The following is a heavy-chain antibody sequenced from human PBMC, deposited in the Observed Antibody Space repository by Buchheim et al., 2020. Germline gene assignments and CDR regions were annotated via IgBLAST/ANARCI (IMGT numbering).Heavy chain of an antibody. J-gene: IGHJ4*02. CDR2: ISYDGSNK. Sequence: QVQLVESGGGVVQPGRSLRLSCAAPGFTFSSYGMHWVRQAPGKGLEWVAVISYDGSNKYYADSVKGRFTISRDNSKNTLYLQMNSLRAGDTAVYYCAKVGIAAIDYWGQGTL. D-gene: IGHD6-13*01. CDR1: GFTFSSYG. CDR3: AKVGIAAIDY. V-gene: IGHV3-30*18.